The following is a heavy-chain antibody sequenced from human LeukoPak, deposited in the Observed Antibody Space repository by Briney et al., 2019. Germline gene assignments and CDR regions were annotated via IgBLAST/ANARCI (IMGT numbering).Heavy chain of an antibody. J-gene: IGHJ4*02. CDR3: TRLPDSSGYFPFDY. CDR1: IDSFSNYH. V-gene: IGHV4-34*07. CDR2: VNEVGGT. Sequence: SETLSLTCAVYIDSFSNYHWNWIRQTPSKGLEWIGEVNEVGGTNISPSLRNRVILSVDTSKNQFSLKLSSVTAADTAVYYCTRLPDSSGYFPFDYWGQGTLVTVSS. D-gene: IGHD3-22*01.